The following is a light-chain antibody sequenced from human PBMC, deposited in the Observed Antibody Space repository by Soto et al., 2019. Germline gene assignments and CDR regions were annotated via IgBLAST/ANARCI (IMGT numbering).Light chain of an antibody. Sequence: DIQMTQSPSTLSASVGDRVTITCRASQSISSWLAWYQQKPGKAPKLLIYKASSLESGVPARFSGSEAGTEFTLTISSLQPDDVATYDCQQYNRTFGQGTKVEFK. V-gene: IGKV1-5*03. CDR2: KAS. CDR1: QSISSW. J-gene: IGKJ1*01. CDR3: QQYNRT.